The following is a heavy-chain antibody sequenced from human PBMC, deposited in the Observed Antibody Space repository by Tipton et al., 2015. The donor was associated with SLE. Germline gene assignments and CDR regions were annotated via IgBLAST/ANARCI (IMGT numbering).Heavy chain of an antibody. V-gene: IGHV6-1*01. J-gene: IGHJ3*02. D-gene: IGHD3-9*01. CDR1: GDSVSTNSAA. CDR2: TYYRSKWYS. CDR3: VRHTGDDDIRDAFDT. Sequence: GLVKPSQTLSLTCAISGDSVSTNSAAWTWIRQSPSRGLEWLGRTYYRSKWYSDYAVSVKSRITINPDTSKNQFSLRLSSVTAADTAVYFCVRHTGDDDIRDAFDTWGQGTTVTVSS.